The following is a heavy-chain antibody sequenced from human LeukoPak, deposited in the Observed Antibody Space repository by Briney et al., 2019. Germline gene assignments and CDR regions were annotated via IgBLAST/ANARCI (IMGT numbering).Heavy chain of an antibody. CDR1: GFTFSRFW. CDR3: ARENYFDY. Sequence: GGALRLSCAASGFTFSRFWMGLVRQAPGKGLEWVANIKPDGSEKNYGDSVRGRFTISRDNARNSLSLQMNSLRVEDTAVYYCARENYFDYWGQGTLVTVSS. CDR2: IKPDGSEK. J-gene: IGHJ4*02. V-gene: IGHV3-7*04.